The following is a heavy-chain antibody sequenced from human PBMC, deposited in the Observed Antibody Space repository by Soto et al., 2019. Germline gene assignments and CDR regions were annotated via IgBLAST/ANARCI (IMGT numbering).Heavy chain of an antibody. J-gene: IGHJ4*02. V-gene: IGHV1-46*01. Sequence: QVQLMQSGAEVKKPGASVKVSCKASGDTFTDYYIHWVRQAPGQGLEWMGTVNPSGGHTTYAQHLLGRVTMTRDQSASTVDMVRTSLTSDATAVYYCARGGNVVMVTAALDYWGQGTLVTVS. CDR2: VNPSGGHT. CDR3: ARGGNVVMVTAALDY. D-gene: IGHD2-21*02. CDR1: GDTFTDYY.